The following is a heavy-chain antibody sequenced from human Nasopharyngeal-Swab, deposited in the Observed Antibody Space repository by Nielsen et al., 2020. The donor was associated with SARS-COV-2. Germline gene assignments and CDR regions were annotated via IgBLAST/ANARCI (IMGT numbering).Heavy chain of an antibody. Sequence: GGSLRLSCAPSGFTFSISAMSWVRQAPGKGREWVSSISDSGDDTYYADTVKGRFSISRDNSKNTLDLQMNSLRAEDTAVYYCAKLGDYWGQGMLVTVSS. CDR3: AKLGDY. J-gene: IGHJ4*02. V-gene: IGHV3-23*01. CDR1: GFTFSISA. CDR2: ISDSGDDT.